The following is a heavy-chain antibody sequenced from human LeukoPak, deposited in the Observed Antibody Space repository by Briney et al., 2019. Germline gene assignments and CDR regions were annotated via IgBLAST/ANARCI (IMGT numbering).Heavy chain of an antibody. CDR2: IYPGDSDT. V-gene: IGHV5-51*01. D-gene: IGHD3-10*01. CDR3: ARQPGAGWFDP. Sequence: GESLKISCKGSGYRFNIYWIAWVRQMPGKGLEWMGIIYPGDSDTRCSPSFQGQVTISADKSISTVYLQWGSLKASGTAMYYCARQPGAGWFDPWGQGTLVTVSS. J-gene: IGHJ5*02. CDR1: GYRFNIYW.